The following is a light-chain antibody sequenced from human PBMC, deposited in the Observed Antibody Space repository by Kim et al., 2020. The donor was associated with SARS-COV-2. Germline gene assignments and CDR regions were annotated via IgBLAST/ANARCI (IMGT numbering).Light chain of an antibody. CDR2: KNY. Sequence: SYELTQPPSVSVSPGQTATFTCSGDNLGDKYICWYQQKSGQSPVLVIYKNYKRPSGIPERFSGSNSGTTATLTISGTQAMDEADYYCQAWASSTHNYVFGAGTKVTVL. J-gene: IGLJ1*01. V-gene: IGLV3-1*01. CDR1: NLGDKY. CDR3: QAWASSTHNYV.